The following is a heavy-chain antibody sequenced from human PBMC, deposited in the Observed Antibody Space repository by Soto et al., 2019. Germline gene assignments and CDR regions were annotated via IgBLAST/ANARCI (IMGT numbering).Heavy chain of an antibody. J-gene: IGHJ6*02. Sequence: SETLSLTCTVSGGSISSGTYSWGWIRQPSGKGLEWIGTFYYSGSTYYNPSLKSRVTISVDTSKNQFSLKVSSVTAADTAVYYCARLGGYCTTSCYGYYAMDVWGQGTTVTVSS. V-gene: IGHV4-39*01. CDR3: ARLGGYCTTSCYGYYAMDV. CDR1: GGSISSGTYS. CDR2: FYYSGST. D-gene: IGHD2-8*01.